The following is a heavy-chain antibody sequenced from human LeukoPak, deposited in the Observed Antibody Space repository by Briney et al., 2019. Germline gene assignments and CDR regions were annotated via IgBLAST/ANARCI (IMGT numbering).Heavy chain of an antibody. V-gene: IGHV4-4*02. J-gene: IGHJ6*03. D-gene: IGHD2-8*01. CDR2: IYHSGNT. Sequence: PSETLSLTCAVSGGSISSTNWWSWVRQPPGKGLEWIGEIYHSGNTNYNPSLTSRVTISVDNSNNQFSLKLTSLTAADTAVYYCASNGYYCMDVWGKGTTVTVSS. CDR3: ASNGYYCMDV. CDR1: GGSISSTNW.